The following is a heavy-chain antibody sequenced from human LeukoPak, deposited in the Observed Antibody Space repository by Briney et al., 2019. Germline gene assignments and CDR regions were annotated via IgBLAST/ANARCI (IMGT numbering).Heavy chain of an antibody. CDR3: ARAPTGDFWSGYYVLYFDY. J-gene: IGHJ4*02. Sequence: PSETLSLTCTVSGGSISSGGYYWSWIRQHPGKGLEWIGYIYYSGSTYYNPSLKSRVTIPVDTSKNQFSLKLSSVTAADTAVYYCARAPTGDFWSGYYVLYFDYWGQGTLVTVSS. CDR1: GGSISSGGYY. V-gene: IGHV4-31*03. D-gene: IGHD3-3*01. CDR2: IYYSGST.